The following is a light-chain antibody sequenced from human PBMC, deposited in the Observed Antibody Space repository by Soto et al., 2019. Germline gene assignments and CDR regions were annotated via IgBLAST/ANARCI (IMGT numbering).Light chain of an antibody. CDR2: SNS. CDR3: AGWDDSLSGPV. J-gene: IGLJ3*02. V-gene: IGLV1-47*02. CDR1: SSNIGSNY. Sequence: QSVLTQPPSASGTPGQRVTISCSGSSSNIGSNYVYWYQQLPGTAPKLLIYSNSQRPSGVPDRFSDSKSGASASLAISGLRSDDEADYYCAGWDDSLSGPVFGGGTQLTVL.